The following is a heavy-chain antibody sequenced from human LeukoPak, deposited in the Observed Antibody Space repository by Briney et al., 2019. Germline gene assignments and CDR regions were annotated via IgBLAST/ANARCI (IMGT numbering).Heavy chain of an antibody. CDR3: ANNIAAAGYHWFDP. V-gene: IGHV1-69*05. CDR2: IIPNFGTA. D-gene: IGHD6-13*01. J-gene: IGHJ5*02. Sequence: SVKVSFKASGCTFSSYAMNWVRQAPGQGLAWMGRIIPNFGTANYAQKFQGRVTITKDGSISTAYLELRSLRSEDTAVYSCANNIAAAGYHWFDPGGQGTLVTVSS. CDR1: GCTFSSYA.